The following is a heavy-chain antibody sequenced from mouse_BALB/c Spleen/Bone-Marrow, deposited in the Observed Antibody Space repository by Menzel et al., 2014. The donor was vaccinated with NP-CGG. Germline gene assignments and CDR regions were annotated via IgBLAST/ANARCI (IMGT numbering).Heavy chain of an antibody. V-gene: IGHV5-12-2*01. CDR1: GFTFNSNT. J-gene: IGHJ4*01. Sequence: EVKVEESGGGLVQPGGSLKLSCAASGFTFNSNTMSWVRQTPEKRLEWVAYITNGGGATYYLDTVKGRFTISRDSAKNTLYLQISSLKSEDTAMYYCARPRYPFYAMDSWGQGTSVTVSS. CDR2: ITNGGGAT. CDR3: ARPRYPFYAMDS. D-gene: IGHD2-14*01.